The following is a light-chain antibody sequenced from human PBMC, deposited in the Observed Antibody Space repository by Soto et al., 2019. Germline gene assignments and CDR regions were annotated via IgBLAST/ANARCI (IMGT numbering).Light chain of an antibody. CDR3: SAWDDSLSGPV. J-gene: IGLJ3*02. CDR1: SSNIGSNY. V-gene: IGLV1-47*01. CDR2: RND. Sequence: QSVLTQPPSASGTPGQRVTISCSGSSSNIGSNYVYWYRQLPGTAPNVLIYRNDERTSGVPDRCSGSKSGSSASLAISGLRSEDEADYYCSAWDDSLSGPVFGRGTKLTVL.